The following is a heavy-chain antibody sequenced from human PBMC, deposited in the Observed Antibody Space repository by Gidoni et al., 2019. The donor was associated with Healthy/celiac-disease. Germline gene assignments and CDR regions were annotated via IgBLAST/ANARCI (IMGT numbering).Heavy chain of an antibody. CDR3: AREDEMPRYWYFDL. Sequence: QVQLQESGPGLVKPSETLSLTCAVSGYSISSGYYWGWIRQPPGKGLEWIGSIYPSGSTYYNPSLKRRVTISVDTSTNQFSLKLSSVTAADTAVYYCAREDEMPRYWYFDLWGRGTLVTVSS. V-gene: IGHV4-38-2*02. D-gene: IGHD2-2*01. CDR1: GYSISSGYY. J-gene: IGHJ2*01. CDR2: IYPSGST.